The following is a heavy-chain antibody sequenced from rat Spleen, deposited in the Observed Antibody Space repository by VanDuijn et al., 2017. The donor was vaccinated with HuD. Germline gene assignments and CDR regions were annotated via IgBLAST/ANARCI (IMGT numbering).Heavy chain of an antibody. CDR2: ISTGGGST. D-gene: IGHD1-11*01. CDR1: GFTFSNYY. CDR3: TTANSGGYSELYYFDY. Sequence: EVQLVESGGGLVQPGRSLKLSCAASGFTFSNYYMAWVRQAPTKGLEWVAAISTGGGSTYYRDSVKGRFTISRHDAKSTLYLQMDSLRSEDTATYYGTTANSGGYSELYYFDYWGQGVMVTVSS. J-gene: IGHJ2*01. V-gene: IGHV5-27*01.